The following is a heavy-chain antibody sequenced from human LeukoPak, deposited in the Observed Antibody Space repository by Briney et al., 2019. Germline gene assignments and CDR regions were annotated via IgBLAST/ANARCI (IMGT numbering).Heavy chain of an antibody. Sequence: SVKVSCKASGGTFSSYAIGWVRQAPGQGLEWMGRIIPIFGIANYAQKFQGRVTITADKSTSTAYMELSSLRSEDTAVYYCARDLSEMATRVGFDYWGQGTLVTVSS. D-gene: IGHD5-24*01. J-gene: IGHJ4*02. V-gene: IGHV1-69*04. CDR2: IIPIFGIA. CDR3: ARDLSEMATRVGFDY. CDR1: GGTFSSYA.